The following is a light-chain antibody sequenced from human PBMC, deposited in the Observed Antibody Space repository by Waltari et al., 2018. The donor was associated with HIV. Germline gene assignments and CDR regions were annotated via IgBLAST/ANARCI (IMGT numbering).Light chain of an antibody. CDR1: QNIGTY. J-gene: IGKJ1*01. CDR3: QQSYSTPPWT. CDR2: AGS. V-gene: IGKV1-39*01. Sequence: DIQMTQSPSSLSASVGDRVTISCRPSQNIGTYLDWYQQKPGKAPNLLIYAGSSLQSGVPSRFSGSGSGTDVTLTISSLQPEDVATYYCQQSYSTPPWTFGQGTKVEIK.